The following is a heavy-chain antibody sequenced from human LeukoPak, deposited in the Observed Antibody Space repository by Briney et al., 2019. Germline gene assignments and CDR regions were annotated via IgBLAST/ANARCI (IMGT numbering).Heavy chain of an antibody. CDR2: VFYTGST. V-gene: IGHV4-59*02. CDR1: DASVSPYY. D-gene: IGHD3-10*01. J-gene: IGHJ4*02. CDR3: ARDLGPSRGFDY. Sequence: SETLSLTCTVSDASVSPYYWSWIRQPPGKGLEWIGYVFYTGSTTYNPSLKSRLTISVDTSKSQFSLKLNSVTAADTAVYYCARDLGPSRGFDYWGRGTLVTVSS.